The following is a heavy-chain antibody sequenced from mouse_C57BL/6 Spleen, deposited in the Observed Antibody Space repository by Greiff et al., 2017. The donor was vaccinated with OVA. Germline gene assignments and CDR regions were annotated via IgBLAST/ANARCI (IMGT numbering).Heavy chain of an antibody. CDR3: ARNDGYYPYYAMDY. D-gene: IGHD2-3*01. J-gene: IGHJ4*01. Sequence: QVQLQQSGPGLVAPSQSLSITCTVSGFSLTSYGVDWVRQSPGKGLEWLGVIWGVGSTNYNSALKSRLSISTDNSKSQVFVKMNRLQTDDTAMYYCARNDGYYPYYAMDYWGQGTSVTVAS. CDR1: GFSLTSYG. V-gene: IGHV2-6*01. CDR2: IWGVGST.